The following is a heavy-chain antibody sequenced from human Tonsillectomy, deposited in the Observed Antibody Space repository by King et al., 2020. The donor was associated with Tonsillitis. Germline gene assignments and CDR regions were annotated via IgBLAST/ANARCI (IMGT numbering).Heavy chain of an antibody. Sequence: VQLVESGGGVVQPGRSLRLSCVASGFTFSSYAIHWVRQAPGKGLEWVAVISYDGSDKYYVDSVKGRFTTSRDNTKNTLYLQMSFLSAKDTAVYYCARGPDGGYVDYWGQGTLVTVSS. CDR3: ARGPDGGYVDY. D-gene: IGHD2-15*01. CDR2: ISYDGSDK. J-gene: IGHJ4*02. V-gene: IGHV3-30*04. CDR1: GFTFSSYA.